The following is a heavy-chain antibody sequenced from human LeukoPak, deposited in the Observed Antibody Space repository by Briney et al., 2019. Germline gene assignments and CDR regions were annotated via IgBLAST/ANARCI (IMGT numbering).Heavy chain of an antibody. CDR2: IYSGGST. CDR1: GFTVSSNY. V-gene: IGHV3-66*01. CDR3: ARDRGIVGALGY. J-gene: IGHJ4*02. D-gene: IGHD1-26*01. Sequence: GGSLRLSCAASGFTVSSNYMSRVRQSPGKGLEWVSVIYSGGSTYYADSVKGRFTISRDNSKNTLYLQMNSLRAEDTAVYYCARDRGIVGALGYWGQGTLVTVSS.